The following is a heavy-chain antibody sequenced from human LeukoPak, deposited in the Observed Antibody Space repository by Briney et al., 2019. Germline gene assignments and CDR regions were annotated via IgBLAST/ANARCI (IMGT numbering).Heavy chain of an antibody. Sequence: SGTLSLTCAVSGGSISSSNWWSWVRQPPGKGLEWIGEIYHSGSTYYSPSLKSRVTISLDTSRNQFSLKLSSVTAADTAVYYCARTLPYYYDSSGYSPGDYWGQGTLVTVSS. J-gene: IGHJ4*02. V-gene: IGHV4-4*02. D-gene: IGHD3-22*01. CDR3: ARTLPYYYDSSGYSPGDY. CDR1: GGSISSSNW. CDR2: IYHSGST.